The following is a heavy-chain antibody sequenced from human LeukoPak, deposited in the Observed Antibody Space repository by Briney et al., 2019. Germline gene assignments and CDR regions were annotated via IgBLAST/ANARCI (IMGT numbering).Heavy chain of an antibody. Sequence: GGSLRLSCAASGFTFSSYAMSWVRQAPGKGLEWVSAISGSGGSTYYADSVKGRFTISRDNSKSTLYLQMNSLRAEDTAVYYCAKSANRYTAMGSFDYWGQGTLVTVSS. D-gene: IGHD5-18*01. V-gene: IGHV3-23*01. CDR1: GFTFSSYA. CDR2: ISGSGGST. CDR3: AKSANRYTAMGSFDY. J-gene: IGHJ4*02.